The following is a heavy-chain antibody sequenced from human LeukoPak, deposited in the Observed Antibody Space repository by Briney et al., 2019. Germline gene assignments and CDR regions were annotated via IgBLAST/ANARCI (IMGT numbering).Heavy chain of an antibody. CDR3: ARAARHFWSGYYTGANWFDP. V-gene: IGHV4-34*01. CDR2: INHSGST. Sequence: PSETLSLTCAVYGGSFSGYYWSWIRQPPGKGLEWIGEINHSGSTNYNPSLKSRVTISVDTSKNQFSLKLSSVTAEDTAVYYCARAARHFWSGYYTGANWFDPWGQGTLVTVSS. J-gene: IGHJ5*02. D-gene: IGHD3-3*02. CDR1: GGSFSGYY.